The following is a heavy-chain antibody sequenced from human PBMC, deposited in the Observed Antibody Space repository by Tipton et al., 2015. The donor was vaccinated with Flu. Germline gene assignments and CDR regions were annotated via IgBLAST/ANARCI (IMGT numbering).Heavy chain of an antibody. Sequence: LRLSCTVSGGSIRSGSYYWTWIRQPAGKGLEWIGRIYTSGSTNYNPSLTNRVTISVDPSKNQFSLKLTSVTAADTAVYYCARGVLGGGDYKSRNDAFHIWGLGTMVTVSS. D-gene: IGHD2-21*01. CDR3: ARGVLGGGDYKSRNDAFHI. J-gene: IGHJ3*02. CDR1: GGSIRSGSYY. CDR2: IYTSGST. V-gene: IGHV4-61*02.